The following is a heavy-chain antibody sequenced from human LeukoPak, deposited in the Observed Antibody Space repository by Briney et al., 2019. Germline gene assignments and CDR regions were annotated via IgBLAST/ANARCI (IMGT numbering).Heavy chain of an antibody. CDR2: ISGSGDST. CDR1: GFTVSSNS. V-gene: IGHV3-23*01. CDR3: ARRSGIAVAGAFDY. D-gene: IGHD6-19*01. Sequence: GGSLRLSCTVSGFTVSSNSMSWVRQAPGKGLEWVSGISGSGDSTYYADSVKGRFTISRDNSKNTLYLQMNSLRAEDTAVYYCARRSGIAVAGAFDYWGQGTLVTVSS. J-gene: IGHJ4*02.